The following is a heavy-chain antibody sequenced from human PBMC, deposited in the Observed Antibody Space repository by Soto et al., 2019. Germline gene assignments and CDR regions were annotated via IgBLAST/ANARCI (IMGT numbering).Heavy chain of an antibody. D-gene: IGHD3-10*01. CDR1: GGSVRRGNYY. J-gene: IGHJ4*02. CDR3: ARADYATGSYYPDY. Sequence: QVQLQESGPGLVKPSQTPSLTCTVSGGSVRRGNYYWSWIRQFPGKGLEWIGYISNSGRTHYNPSLMSRITLLVDTSKNQFFLELRSVTAADTALYYCARADYATGSYYPDYWGQGTLVTVSS. CDR2: ISNSGRT. V-gene: IGHV4-31*03.